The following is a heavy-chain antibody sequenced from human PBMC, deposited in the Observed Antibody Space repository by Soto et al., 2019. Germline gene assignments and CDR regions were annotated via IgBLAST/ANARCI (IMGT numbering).Heavy chain of an antibody. V-gene: IGHV3-30-3*01. J-gene: IGHJ5*02. Sequence: GGSLRLSCAASGFTFSSYAMHWVRQAPGKGLEWVAVISYDGSNKYYADSVKGRFTISRDNSKNTLYLQMNSLRAEDTAVYYCARGGYGIAAAGNPPVDPWGQGTLVTVSS. CDR2: ISYDGSNK. D-gene: IGHD6-13*01. CDR3: ARGGYGIAAAGNPPVDP. CDR1: GFTFSSYA.